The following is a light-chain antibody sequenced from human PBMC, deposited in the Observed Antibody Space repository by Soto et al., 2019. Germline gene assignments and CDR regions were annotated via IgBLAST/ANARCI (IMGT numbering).Light chain of an antibody. Sequence: SYELTQPPSVSVAPGQTARISCGGNNIGSKSVHWYQQRPGQAPVLVVSDDSDRPSEIPERFSGSNSGITATLTISRVEAGDEADYYCQVWDTSRDPVVFGGGTQLTVL. CDR1: NIGSKS. CDR2: DDS. V-gene: IGLV3-21*02. CDR3: QVWDTSRDPVV. J-gene: IGLJ2*01.